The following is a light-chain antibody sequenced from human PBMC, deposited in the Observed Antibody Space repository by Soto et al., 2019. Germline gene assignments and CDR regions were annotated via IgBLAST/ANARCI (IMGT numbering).Light chain of an antibody. CDR1: QSVSSY. V-gene: IGKV3-11*01. Sequence: EIVLTQSPATLSLSPGERATLSCRASQSVSSYLAWYQQKPGQAPRLLIYEASNRATGIPARFSGSGSGTDFTLTISSLEPEDFAVYYCQQRSDWLFTFGPGTKVVIK. CDR2: EAS. CDR3: QQRSDWLFT. J-gene: IGKJ3*01.